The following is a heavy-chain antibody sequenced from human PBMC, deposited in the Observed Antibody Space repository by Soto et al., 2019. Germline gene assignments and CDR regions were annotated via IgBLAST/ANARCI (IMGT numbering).Heavy chain of an antibody. D-gene: IGHD4-17*01. V-gene: IGHV3-33*06. CDR3: AKVSPTYGDFLPLDY. Sequence: QVQLVESGGGVVQPGRSLRLSCAASGFTFSSYGMRWVRQAPGKGLEWVAVIWYDGSNKYYADSVKGRFTISRDNSKNTLYLQMNSLRAEDTAVYYCAKVSPTYGDFLPLDYWGQGTLVTVSS. J-gene: IGHJ4*02. CDR1: GFTFSSYG. CDR2: IWYDGSNK.